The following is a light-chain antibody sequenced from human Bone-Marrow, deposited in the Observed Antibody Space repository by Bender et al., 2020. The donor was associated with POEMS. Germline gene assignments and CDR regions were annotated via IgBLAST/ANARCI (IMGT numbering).Light chain of an antibody. CDR2: EVS. V-gene: IGLV2-23*02. J-gene: IGLJ3*02. Sequence: QSALTQPASVSGSPGQSITISCTGTISDVGSYNLVSWYQQYPGKAPKTLIYEVSKRPSGVSNRFSGSKSGNTASLTISGLRAEDEGDYHCCSFVGSSTWVFGGGTKLTVL. CDR3: CSFVGSSTWV. CDR1: ISDVGSYNL.